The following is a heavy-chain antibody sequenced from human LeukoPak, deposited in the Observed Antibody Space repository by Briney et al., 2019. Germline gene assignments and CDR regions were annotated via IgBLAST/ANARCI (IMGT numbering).Heavy chain of an antibody. CDR3: AREMSYYYDSSAYYYWYSCFDY. J-gene: IGHJ4*02. D-gene: IGHD3-22*01. CDR1: GYTFTNYG. V-gene: IGHV1-18*01. Sequence: ASVKVSCKASGYTFTNYGISWVRQAPGQGLEWMGWISAYNGSTNYAQKLQGRVTMTTDTSTSTAYMELRSLRSDDTAVYYCAREMSYYYDSSAYYYWYSCFDYWGQGTLVTVSS. CDR2: ISAYNGST.